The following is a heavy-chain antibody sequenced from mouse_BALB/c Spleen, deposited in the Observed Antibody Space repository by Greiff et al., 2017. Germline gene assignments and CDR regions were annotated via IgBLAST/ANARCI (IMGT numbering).Heavy chain of an antibody. V-gene: IGHV8-12*01. CDR2: IYWDDDK. CDR1: GFSLSTSGMG. J-gene: IGHJ3*01. CDR3: ARSGDYDGGLAY. Sequence: QVTLKESGPGILQPSKTLSLTCSFSGFSLSTSGMGVSWIRQPSGKGLEWLAHIYWDDDKRYNPSLKSRLTISKDTSSNQVFLKITSVDTADTATYSCARSGDYDGGLAYWGQGTLVTVSA. D-gene: IGHD2-4*01.